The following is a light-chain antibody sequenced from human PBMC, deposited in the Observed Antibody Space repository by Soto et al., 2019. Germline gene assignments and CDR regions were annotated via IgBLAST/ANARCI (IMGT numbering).Light chain of an antibody. J-gene: IGKJ2*01. CDR3: QQYNTYPYT. Sequence: DIQMTQSPSTLSASVGDRVTITCRASQSISIWLAWYQQKPEKAPKLLIYKASSLESGVPSRFSGSGSGTEFTLTISSLQPDDFATYYCQQYNTYPYTFGQGTQLEIK. CDR1: QSISIW. V-gene: IGKV1-5*03. CDR2: KAS.